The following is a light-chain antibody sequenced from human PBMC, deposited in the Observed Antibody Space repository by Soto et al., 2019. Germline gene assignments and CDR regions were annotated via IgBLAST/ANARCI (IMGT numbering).Light chain of an antibody. Sequence: DIQMTQSPSSLSASVGDRVTITCRASQGISNYLAWYQQKPGKVPKLLIYAASTLQPGRPSRLSGSGSGTDFTLTISSLQPEDVATYYGQKYNSAPWTFGQGTKVEIK. CDR3: QKYNSAPWT. J-gene: IGKJ1*01. V-gene: IGKV1-27*01. CDR2: AAS. CDR1: QGISNY.